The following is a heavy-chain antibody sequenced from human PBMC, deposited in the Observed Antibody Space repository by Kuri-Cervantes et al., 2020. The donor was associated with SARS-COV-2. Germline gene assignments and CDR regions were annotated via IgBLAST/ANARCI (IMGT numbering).Heavy chain of an antibody. CDR3: ARDGSRYSTSSFNYYYYMDV. Sequence: ETLSLTCAASGFTFSSYSMNWVRQAPGKGLEWVSFISSSSNYIYYADSLKGRFTISRDNAKNSLYLQMNSPRAEDTAVYYCARDGSRYSTSSFNYYYYMDVWGKGTTVTGSS. J-gene: IGHJ6*03. D-gene: IGHD6-6*01. V-gene: IGHV3-21*01. CDR1: GFTFSSYS. CDR2: ISSSSNYI.